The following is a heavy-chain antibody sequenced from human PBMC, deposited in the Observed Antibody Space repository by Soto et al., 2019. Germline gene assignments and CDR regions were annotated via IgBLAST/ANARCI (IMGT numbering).Heavy chain of an antibody. CDR3: ARGEWLVPGGMDV. CDR1: GGSISSYY. CDR2: IYYSGST. V-gene: IGHV4-59*01. Sequence: QVQLQESGPGLVKPSETLSLTCTVSGGSISSYYWSWIRQPPGKGLEWIGYIYYSGSTNYNPSLKSRVTISVDTSKHQFSLKLSSVAAADTAVYYCARGEWLVPGGMDVWGQGTTVTVSS. D-gene: IGHD6-19*01. J-gene: IGHJ6*02.